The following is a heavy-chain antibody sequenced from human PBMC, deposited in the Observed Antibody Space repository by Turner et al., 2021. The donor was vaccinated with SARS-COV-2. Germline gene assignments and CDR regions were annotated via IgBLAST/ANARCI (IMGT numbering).Heavy chain of an antibody. CDR3: ARSYHTYYFDY. D-gene: IGHD2-2*01. CDR1: GGSITRSTYY. Sequence: QLQLQESGPGLVKPSETLSRTCTVSGGSITRSTYYWGWIRQPPGKGLDWIGSIFSSGSTYYTPSLKSRVTISVDTSKNQFSLKLTSVTAADTAVYYCARSYHTYYFDYWGQGTLGTVSS. CDR2: IFSSGST. J-gene: IGHJ4*02. V-gene: IGHV4-39*01.